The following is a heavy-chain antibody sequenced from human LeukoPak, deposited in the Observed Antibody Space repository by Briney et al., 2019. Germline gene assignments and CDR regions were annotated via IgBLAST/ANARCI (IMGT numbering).Heavy chain of an antibody. V-gene: IGHV4-38-2*02. D-gene: IGHD2-15*01. Sequence: PSETLSLTCTVSGYSISSGYYWGWIRQPPGKGLEWIGSIYHSGSTYYNPSLKSRVTISVDTSKNQFSLKLSSVTAADTAVYYCASSHCSGGSCYSGWFDPWGQGTLVTVSS. CDR1: GYSISSGYY. CDR3: ASSHCSGGSCYSGWFDP. J-gene: IGHJ5*02. CDR2: IYHSGST.